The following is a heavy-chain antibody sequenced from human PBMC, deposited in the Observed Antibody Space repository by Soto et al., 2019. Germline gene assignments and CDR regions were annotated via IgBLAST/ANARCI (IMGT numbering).Heavy chain of an antibody. CDR1: GGSISSGGYY. CDR3: ARDRNRHYYGMDV. CDR2: IYYSGST. Sequence: SETLSLTCTVSGGSISSGGYYWSWIRQPPGKALEWIGYIYYSGSTYYNPSLKSRVTISVDTSKNQFSLKLSSVTAADTAVYYCARDRNRHYYGMDVWGQGTTVTVSS. J-gene: IGHJ6*02. V-gene: IGHV4-30-4*08.